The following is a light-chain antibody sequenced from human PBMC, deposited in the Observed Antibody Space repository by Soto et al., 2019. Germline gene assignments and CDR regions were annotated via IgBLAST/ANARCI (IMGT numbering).Light chain of an antibody. CDR3: CSYAGSFTFDV. J-gene: IGLJ2*01. CDR2: EGS. CDR1: SSDVGNYNL. Sequence: QSALTQPASVSGSPGQSSTISCTGTSSDVGNYNLVSWYQQFPCKAPKLIIYEGSRRPSGVSNRFSGSKSGNTASLTISGLQAEDEADYYCCSYAGSFTFDVFGGGTKLTVL. V-gene: IGLV2-23*03.